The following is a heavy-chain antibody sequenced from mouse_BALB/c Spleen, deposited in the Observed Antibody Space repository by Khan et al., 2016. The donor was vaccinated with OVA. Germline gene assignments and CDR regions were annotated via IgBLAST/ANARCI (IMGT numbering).Heavy chain of an antibody. CDR1: GYTFSSYW. CDR3: ARGNYYGSSSWFGY. J-gene: IGHJ3*01. CDR2: ILPGSGST. D-gene: IGHD1-1*01. Sequence: QVRLQQSGAELMKPGASVKMSCKATGYTFSSYWIGWVKQRPGHGLEWIAEILPGSGSTNYNEKFKGKATFTADTSSSTAYMQLSSLTSEDSAVYYCARGNYYGSSSWFGYWGQGTLVTGSA. V-gene: IGHV1-9*01.